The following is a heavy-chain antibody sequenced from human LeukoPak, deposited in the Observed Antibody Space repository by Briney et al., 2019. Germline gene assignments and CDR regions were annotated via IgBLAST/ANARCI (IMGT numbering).Heavy chain of an antibody. Sequence: GGSLRLSCAASGFTFSSYAMSWVRQALGKGLEWVSAISGSGGSTYYADSVKGRFTISRDNSKNTLYLQMNSLRAEDTAVYYCAKTPVSVVAMGLFDYWGQGTLVTVSS. J-gene: IGHJ4*02. V-gene: IGHV3-23*01. CDR2: ISGSGGST. D-gene: IGHD3-22*01. CDR1: GFTFSSYA. CDR3: AKTPVSVVAMGLFDY.